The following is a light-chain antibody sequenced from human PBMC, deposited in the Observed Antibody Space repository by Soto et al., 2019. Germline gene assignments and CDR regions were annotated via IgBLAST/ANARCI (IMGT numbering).Light chain of an antibody. CDR3: QQYNDWPLT. J-gene: IGKJ1*01. CDR2: GAF. Sequence: EIVMTQSLVTLSVSPGERATLSCRASQSVRSNLAWYQQKPGQAPSLLIYGAFTRATGIPTRFSGTGSGTEFTLTISSLQSEDFELYYCQQYNDWPLTFGQGTKVDIK. V-gene: IGKV3-15*01. CDR1: QSVRSN.